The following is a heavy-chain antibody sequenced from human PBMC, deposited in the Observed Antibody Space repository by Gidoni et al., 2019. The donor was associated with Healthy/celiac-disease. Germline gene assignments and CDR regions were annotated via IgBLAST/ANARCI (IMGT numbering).Heavy chain of an antibody. J-gene: IGHJ4*02. Sequence: QVTLKESGPALVKPTQTLTLTCTFSGFSLSTSGMRVSWIRQPPGKALEWLARIDWDDDKFYSTSLKTRLTISKDTSKNQVVLTMTNMDPVDTATYYCARSRIAAAGFDYWGQGTLVTVSS. CDR2: IDWDDDK. CDR3: ARSRIAAAGFDY. D-gene: IGHD6-13*01. V-gene: IGHV2-70*04. CDR1: GFSLSTSGMR.